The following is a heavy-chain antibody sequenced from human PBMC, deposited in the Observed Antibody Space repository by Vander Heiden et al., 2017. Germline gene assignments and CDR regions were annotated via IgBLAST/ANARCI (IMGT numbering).Heavy chain of an antibody. Sequence: EVQLLESGGGLVQPGGSLRLSCAASGFTFSSLAMSWVRQAPGKGLEWVSVISGGGISTYYADSVKGRFTVSRDNSQNTLYLQMNSLRGEDTAVYYCVKDQNYDFWSGYPFDYWGQVTLVTVSS. CDR2: ISGGGIST. D-gene: IGHD3-3*01. CDR3: VKDQNYDFWSGYPFDY. J-gene: IGHJ4*02. CDR1: GFTFSSLA. V-gene: IGHV3-23*01.